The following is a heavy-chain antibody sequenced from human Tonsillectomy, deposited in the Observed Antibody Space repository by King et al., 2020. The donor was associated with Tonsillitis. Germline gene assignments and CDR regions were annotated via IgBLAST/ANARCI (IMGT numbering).Heavy chain of an antibody. V-gene: IGHV3-30*04. D-gene: IGHD1-1*01. J-gene: IGHJ6*02. Sequence: VQLVESGGGVVQPGRSLRLSCAASGFTFSSYALHWVRQAPGKGLEWVAFISYDGSNKYFADSVKGRFTISSDNSKNTLYLQMNSLRAEDTAVYYCARQAGTYYGMDVWAKGPRSPSP. CDR2: ISYDGSNK. CDR1: GFTFSSYA. CDR3: ARQAGTYYGMDV.